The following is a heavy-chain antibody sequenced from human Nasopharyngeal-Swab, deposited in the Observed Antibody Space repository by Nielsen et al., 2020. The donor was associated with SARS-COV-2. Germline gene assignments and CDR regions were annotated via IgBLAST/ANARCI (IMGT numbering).Heavy chain of an antibody. V-gene: IGHV3-11*01. D-gene: IGHD3-9*01. J-gene: IGHJ6*02. CDR3: ARVAAGGFDWYSRYYGMDV. Sequence: GGSLRLSCAASGFTFSDYYMSWIRQAPGKGLEWVSYISSSGSTIYYADSVKGRFTISRDNAKNSLYLQMNSLRAEDAAVYYCARVAAGGFDWYSRYYGMDVWGQGTTVTVSS. CDR2: ISSSGSTI. CDR1: GFTFSDYY.